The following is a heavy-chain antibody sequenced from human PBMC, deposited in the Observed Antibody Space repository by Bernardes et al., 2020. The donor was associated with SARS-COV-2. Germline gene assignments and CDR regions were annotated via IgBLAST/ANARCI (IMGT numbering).Heavy chain of an antibody. V-gene: IGHV3-74*01. CDR1: GFTFSSYW. Sequence: VGSLILSCAVSGFTFSSYWMHWIRQAPGKVLVWVSRINGDGTSTSYADSVKGRFTISRDNAKNTLNLQMNSLSAEDTAVYYCARGAYSLNKSGPRSVFDIWGQATMVTVSS. CDR2: INGDGTST. J-gene: IGHJ3*02. D-gene: IGHD1-26*01. CDR3: ARGAYSLNKSGPRSVFDI.